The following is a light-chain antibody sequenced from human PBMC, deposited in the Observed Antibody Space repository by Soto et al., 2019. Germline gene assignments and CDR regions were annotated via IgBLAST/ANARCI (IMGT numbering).Light chain of an antibody. CDR2: GNS. Sequence: QSVLTQPPSVSGAPGQRVTISCTGSSSNIGAGYDVHWYQQLPGTAPKLLIYGNSNRPSGVPDRFSGSKFGTSASLAITGLQAEDEADYYCQSYDSSLSGFWVFGGGTQVTVL. CDR1: SSNIGAGYD. V-gene: IGLV1-40*01. J-gene: IGLJ3*02. CDR3: QSYDSSLSGFWV.